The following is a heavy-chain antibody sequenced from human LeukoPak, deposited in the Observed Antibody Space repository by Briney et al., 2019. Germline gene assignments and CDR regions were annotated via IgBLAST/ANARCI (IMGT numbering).Heavy chain of an antibody. Sequence: AGGSLRLSCIASGFTFSTSDMNWVRQAPGKGLEWVSYLSSTGGTRYYAKSVQGRFTISRDDGKNSLYLQISSLRAEDTAVYYCAGAARPKLRFFDFDYWGQGTLLTVSS. CDR3: AGAARPKLRFFDFDY. J-gene: IGHJ4*02. D-gene: IGHD3-3*01. CDR1: GFTFSTSD. V-gene: IGHV3-48*01. CDR2: LSSTGGTR.